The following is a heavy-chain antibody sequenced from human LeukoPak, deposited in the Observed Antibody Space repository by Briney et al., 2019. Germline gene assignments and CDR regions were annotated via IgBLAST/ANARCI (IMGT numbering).Heavy chain of an antibody. Sequence: PSETLSLTCTVSGDSISGSRYYWAWIRQPPGKGLEWIGSIYYSGSTYYSPSLKSRVTISLDTSKNQSSLKLSSVTAADTAVYYCARPLSVTFGGVIDPWFDHWGQGTLVTVSS. CDR2: IYYSGST. CDR1: GDSISGSRYY. V-gene: IGHV4-39*01. D-gene: IGHD3-16*02. CDR3: ARPLSVTFGGVIDPWFDH. J-gene: IGHJ5*02.